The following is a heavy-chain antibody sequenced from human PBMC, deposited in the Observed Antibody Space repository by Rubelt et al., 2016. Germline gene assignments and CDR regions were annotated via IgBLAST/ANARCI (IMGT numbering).Heavy chain of an antibody. CDR3: ARDLYGDYVLFFEY. CDR2: INTNTGHP. Sequence: QVQLVQSGSALKKPVASVIISCKASGNAFNNFAMNWVRQAPGQGLEWMGWINTNTGHPTYAQGFTERFGFSLDTSVSTADLQITSLKAEDTAVYYCARDLYGDYVLFFEYWGQGTLVTVSS. V-gene: IGHV7-4-1*02. J-gene: IGHJ4*02. D-gene: IGHD4-17*01. CDR1: GNAFNNFA.